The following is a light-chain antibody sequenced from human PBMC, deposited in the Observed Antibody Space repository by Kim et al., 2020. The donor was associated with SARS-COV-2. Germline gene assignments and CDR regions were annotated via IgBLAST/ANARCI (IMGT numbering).Light chain of an antibody. J-gene: IGKJ3*01. CDR1: QSVSRSY. CDR2: DAS. V-gene: IGKV3-20*01. CDR3: QQYGSSPPT. Sequence: SPGERATLACRASQSVSRSYLAWYQQKPGQAPRLLIYDASSRATGIPDRFSGSGSGTDFTLTISRLEPEDFAVYYCQQYGSSPPTFGPGTKVDIK.